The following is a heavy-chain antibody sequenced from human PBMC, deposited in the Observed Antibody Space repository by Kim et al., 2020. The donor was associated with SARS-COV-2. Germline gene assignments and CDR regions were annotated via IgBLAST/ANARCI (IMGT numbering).Heavy chain of an antibody. CDR2: IHPADSDT. CDR3: ARRGGWDHESLGSRVHFDY. V-gene: IGHV5-51*01. J-gene: IGHJ4*02. Sequence: GESLKISCKGSGYSFTSYWIGWVRQLPGKGLEWMGIIHPADSDTRYSPSFQGQVTISADRSISTAYLQWSSLKASDTAMYYCARRGGWDHESLGSRVHFDYWGQGTLVTVSS. D-gene: IGHD2-15*01. CDR1: GYSFTSYW.